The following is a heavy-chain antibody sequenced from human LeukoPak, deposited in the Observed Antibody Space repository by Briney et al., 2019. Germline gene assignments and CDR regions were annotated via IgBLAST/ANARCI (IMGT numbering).Heavy chain of an antibody. CDR1: GYTFSTYD. D-gene: IGHD2-2*01. Sequence: ASVKVSCKTSGYTFSTYDINWVRQAAGQGLEWMGWMNPNSGNTGFAQKFQGRATITRDTSITTAYLELSSLRSEDSAAYYCARAIRYQLLSDYWGQGPLVTVSS. CDR3: ARAIRYQLLSDY. CDR2: MNPNSGNT. J-gene: IGHJ4*02. V-gene: IGHV1-8*03.